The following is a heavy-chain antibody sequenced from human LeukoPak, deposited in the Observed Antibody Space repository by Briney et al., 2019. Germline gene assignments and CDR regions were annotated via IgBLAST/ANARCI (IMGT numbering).Heavy chain of an antibody. J-gene: IGHJ4*02. CDR2: ISWNSGSI. Sequence: PGGSLRLSGAASGFTFDDYAMHWVRQAPGKGLEWVSGISWNSGSIDYADSVKGRFTISRDNAKNSLYLQMNSLRVEDTAFYYCAKDNRRHYTSGPNPDSLHWGQGALVTVSS. V-gene: IGHV3-9*01. CDR3: AKDNRRHYTSGPNPDSLH. CDR1: GFTFDDYA. D-gene: IGHD6-19*01.